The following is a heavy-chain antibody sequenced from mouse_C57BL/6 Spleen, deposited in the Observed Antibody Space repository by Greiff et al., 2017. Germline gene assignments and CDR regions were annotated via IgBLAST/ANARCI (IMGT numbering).Heavy chain of an antibody. Sequence: QVQLQQSGAELVRPGASVKLSCKASGYTFTDYYINWVKQRPGQGLEWIARIYPGSGNTYYNEKFKGKATLTAEKSSSTAYMQLSSLTSEDSAVYFCARSIEAYWGDYWGQGTTLTVSS. CDR3: ARSIEAYWGDY. D-gene: IGHD6-5*01. J-gene: IGHJ2*01. CDR2: IYPGSGNT. CDR1: GYTFTDYY. V-gene: IGHV1-76*01.